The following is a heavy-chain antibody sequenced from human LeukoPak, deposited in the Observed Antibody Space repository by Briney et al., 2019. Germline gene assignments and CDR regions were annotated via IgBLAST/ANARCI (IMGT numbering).Heavy chain of an antibody. D-gene: IGHD3-10*01. Sequence: GGSLRLSCAASGFTFSNYNMNWVRQAPGKGLEWVAYISSRSSTIYHADSVKGRFTISRDNAKNSLYLQMNSLRAEGTAVYYCAKDAGIRTFDYWGQGTLVTVSS. V-gene: IGHV3-48*04. CDR3: AKDAGIRTFDY. CDR1: GFTFSNYN. CDR2: ISSRSSTI. J-gene: IGHJ4*02.